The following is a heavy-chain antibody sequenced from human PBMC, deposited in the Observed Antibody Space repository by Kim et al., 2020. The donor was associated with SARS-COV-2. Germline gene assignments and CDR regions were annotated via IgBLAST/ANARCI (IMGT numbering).Heavy chain of an antibody. Sequence: SVKVSCKASGGTFSSYAISWVRQAPGQGLEWMGGIIPIFGTANYAQKFQGRVTITADESTSTAYMELSSLRSEDTAVYYCAREETLRAFSSSHWSVAVRYWGQGTLVTVSS. CDR1: GGTFSSYA. J-gene: IGHJ4*02. CDR2: IIPIFGTA. D-gene: IGHD6-6*01. CDR3: AREETLRAFSSSHWSVAVRY. V-gene: IGHV1-69*13.